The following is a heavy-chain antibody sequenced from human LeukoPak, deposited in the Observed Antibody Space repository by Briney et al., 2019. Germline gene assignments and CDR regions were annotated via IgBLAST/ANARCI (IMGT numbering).Heavy chain of an antibody. CDR2: ISYDGSNK. J-gene: IGHJ6*02. Sequence: PGSSLRLSCVASGFTFSSYGMHWVRQAPGKGLEWLAVISYDGSNKYYAHNVKGRFTISRDNSKTTLYLQMNSLRAEDTAMDYCAKDLVYSSSSGECYYGMDVWGQGTTVTVSS. CDR1: GFTFSSYG. V-gene: IGHV3-30*18. D-gene: IGHD6-6*01. CDR3: AKDLVYSSSSGECYYGMDV.